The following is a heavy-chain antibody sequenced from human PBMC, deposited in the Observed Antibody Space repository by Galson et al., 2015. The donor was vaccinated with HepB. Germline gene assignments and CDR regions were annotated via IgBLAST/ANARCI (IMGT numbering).Heavy chain of an antibody. J-gene: IGHJ4*02. CDR3: ARENDWSYDY. Sequence: SLRLSCAASGFTVSKNYMSWLRQAQGKGLEWVSDIYSGGYTYYADSVKGRFTISRDNSENTLYLQMNSLRVEDTAVYYCARENDWSYDYRGQGTLVTVSS. CDR2: IYSGGYT. CDR1: GFTVSKNY. D-gene: IGHD2-21*01. V-gene: IGHV3-66*01.